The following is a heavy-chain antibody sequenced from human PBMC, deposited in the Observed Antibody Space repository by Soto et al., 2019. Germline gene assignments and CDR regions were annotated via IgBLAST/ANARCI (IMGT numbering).Heavy chain of an antibody. D-gene: IGHD3-22*01. CDR3: AKGISPYYYDTSGYYHLDFDY. CDR2: ISGSVVST. V-gene: IGHV3-23*01. J-gene: IGHJ4*01. CDR1: DFTFSNYA. Sequence: LRXSFAASDFTFSNYAITWVRQSPGKGLEWVSTISGSVVSTYYADSVKGRFTISRDNSKNTLYLQMNSLRAEDTAVYYCAKGISPYYYDTSGYYHLDFDYWGHGTLVTVSS.